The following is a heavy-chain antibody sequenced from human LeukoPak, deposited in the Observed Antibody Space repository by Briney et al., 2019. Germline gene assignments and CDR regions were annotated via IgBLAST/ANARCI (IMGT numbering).Heavy chain of an antibody. CDR1: GFTFTSSA. CDR2: IVVGSGNT. Sequence: SVKVFCKASGFTFTSSAMQWVRQARGQRLEWIGWIVVGSGNTNYAQKFQEGVTITRDMSTSTAYMELSSLRSEDTAVYYCAAGRFSSGYVAYWGQGTLVTVSS. CDR3: AAGRFSSGYVAY. V-gene: IGHV1-58*02. D-gene: IGHD3-22*01. J-gene: IGHJ4*02.